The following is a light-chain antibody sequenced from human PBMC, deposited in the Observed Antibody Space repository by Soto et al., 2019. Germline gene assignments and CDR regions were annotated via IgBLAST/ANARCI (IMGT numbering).Light chain of an antibody. Sequence: DIQMTQSPSSLSASVGDRVTITCRASQSIGNCLAWYQQKAGKAPKLLIYKASSLESGVPSRFSGSGSGTEFTLTISSLQPDDFATYYCLQYNNYWTFGQGTKVDIK. CDR1: QSIGNC. CDR3: LQYNNYWT. CDR2: KAS. V-gene: IGKV1-5*03. J-gene: IGKJ1*01.